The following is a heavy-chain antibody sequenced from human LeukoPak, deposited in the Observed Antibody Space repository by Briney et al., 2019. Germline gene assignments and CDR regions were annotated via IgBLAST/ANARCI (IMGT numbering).Heavy chain of an antibody. Sequence: SETLSLTCTVSGGSINGYYWSWIRQPPGKGLEWIGYIYYSGSTNYNPSLKSRVTVSVDMSKNQFSLKLSSVTAADTAVYYCAREYWNDYWGQGSLVTVSS. CDR3: AREYWNDY. CDR1: GGSINGYY. CDR2: IYYSGST. D-gene: IGHD1-1*01. J-gene: IGHJ4*02. V-gene: IGHV4-59*01.